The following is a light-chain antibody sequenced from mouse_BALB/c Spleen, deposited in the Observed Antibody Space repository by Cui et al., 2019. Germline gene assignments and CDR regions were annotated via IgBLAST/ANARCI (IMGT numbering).Light chain of an antibody. V-gene: IGKV14-111*01. CDR1: QDINSC. CDR2: RAN. CDR3: QQYDEFPRT. Sequence: DIKMIQSPSSMYVSLRERVTITCEASQDINSCVSWFQQTPGKSPKTLIYRANRLVDGVPARFSGSRSGQNYSLTISNLELEDMGSYYCQQYDEFPRTFGGGTKLEIK. J-gene: IGKJ1*01.